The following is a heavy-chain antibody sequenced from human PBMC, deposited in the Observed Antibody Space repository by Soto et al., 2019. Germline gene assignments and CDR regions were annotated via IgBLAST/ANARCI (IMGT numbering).Heavy chain of an antibody. J-gene: IGHJ4*02. D-gene: IGHD4-17*01. Sequence: VASVKVSCKASGGTFSSYAISWVRQAPGQGLEWMGGIIPIFGTANYAQKFQGRVTITADESTSTAYMELSSLRSEDTAVYYCARDSYGDYLIDYWGQGTLVTVSS. CDR2: IIPIFGTA. V-gene: IGHV1-69*13. CDR3: ARDSYGDYLIDY. CDR1: GGTFSSYA.